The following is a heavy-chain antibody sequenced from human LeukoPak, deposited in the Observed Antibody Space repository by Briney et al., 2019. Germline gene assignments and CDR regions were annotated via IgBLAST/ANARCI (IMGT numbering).Heavy chain of an antibody. V-gene: IGHV3-48*04. Sequence: GGSLRLSCAASGFTFSSYSMNWVRQAPGKGLEWVSYISHSGTTVHYADSVKGRFTISRDNAKSSLYLQMNSLSAEDTAIYYCVRNLGYGNNDYYYGMDVWGQGTTVTVSS. CDR3: VRNLGYGNNDYYYGMDV. CDR1: GFTFSSYS. J-gene: IGHJ6*02. CDR2: ISHSGTTV. D-gene: IGHD4-17*01.